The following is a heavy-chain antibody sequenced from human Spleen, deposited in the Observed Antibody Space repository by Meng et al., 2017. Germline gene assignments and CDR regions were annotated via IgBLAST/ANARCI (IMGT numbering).Heavy chain of an antibody. CDR3: ARDSAMIPENYFDY. Sequence: GESLKISCAASGFTFSSYAMHWVRPAPGKGLEWVAVISYDGTNKYYADSVKGRFTISRDNSKNTLYLQMNSLRAEDTAVYYCARDSAMIPENYFDYWGQGTLVTVSS. CDR1: GFTFSSYA. J-gene: IGHJ4*02. V-gene: IGHV3-30*04. D-gene: IGHD3-22*01. CDR2: ISYDGTNK.